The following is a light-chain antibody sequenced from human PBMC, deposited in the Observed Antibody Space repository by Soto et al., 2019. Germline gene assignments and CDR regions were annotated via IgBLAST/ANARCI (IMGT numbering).Light chain of an antibody. CDR2: SNN. CDR1: ISNIGSNT. J-gene: IGLJ1*01. CDR3: AAWDDGLNGFWV. V-gene: IGLV1-44*01. Sequence: QSVLTQPPSASGTPGQRVAISCSGSISNIGSNTVNWYQQLPGAAPKVLIYSNNQRPSGVPDRFSGSKSGTSASLAISGLQSEDEADYYCAAWDDGLNGFWVFGTGTKVTVL.